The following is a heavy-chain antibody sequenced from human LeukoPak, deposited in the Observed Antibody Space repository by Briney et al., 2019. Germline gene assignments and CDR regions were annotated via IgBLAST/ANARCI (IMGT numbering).Heavy chain of an antibody. J-gene: IGHJ4*02. D-gene: IGHD4-17*01. CDR2: INPNSGGT. CDR1: GYTFTGYY. Sequence: ASVKVSCKASGYTFTGYYMHWVRQAPGQGLEWMGWINPNSGGTNYAQKFQGRVTMTRDTSISTAYMELSRLRSDDTAVHYCARDLLNGDYLDYWGQGTLVTVSS. V-gene: IGHV1-2*02. CDR3: ARDLLNGDYLDY.